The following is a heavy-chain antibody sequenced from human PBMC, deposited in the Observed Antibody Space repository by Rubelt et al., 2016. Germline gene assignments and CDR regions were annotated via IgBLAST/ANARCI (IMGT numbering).Heavy chain of an antibody. CDR2: INTNTGKP. CDR3: ARGVSNDY. V-gene: IGHV7-4-1*02. J-gene: IGHJ4*02. CDR1: GYTFSDHG. Sequence: QVQLVQSGSELKQPGASVKVFCKASGYTFSDHGLNWVRQAPGQGLEWMGWINTNTGKPTYAQGLPGRFVFSLATSVSTTFLQISSLKPEDTAVYYCARGVSNDYWGQGTLVTVSS.